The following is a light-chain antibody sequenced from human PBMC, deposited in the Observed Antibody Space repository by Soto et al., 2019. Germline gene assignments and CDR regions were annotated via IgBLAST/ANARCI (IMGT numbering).Light chain of an antibody. J-gene: IGKJ1*01. CDR3: PQYNNWSL. CDR1: LSVSSK. CDR2: GAA. V-gene: IGKV3-15*01. Sequence: IVMTQAPATLSVSPGETATLSARASLSVSSKLACYQQKPGQAPRLLLYGAATRATVIPARFSGSGSGTDFTLAISSVQSDDFAGYYCPQYNNWSLFGQATKVDIK.